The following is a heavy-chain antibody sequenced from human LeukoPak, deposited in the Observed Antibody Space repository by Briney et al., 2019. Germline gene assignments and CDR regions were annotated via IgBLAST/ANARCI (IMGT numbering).Heavy chain of an antibody. J-gene: IGHJ4*02. D-gene: IGHD3-10*01. CDR3: ARMHGEIDY. CDR1: GFTFSSYE. V-gene: IGHV3-48*03. CDR2: IGSSGTTI. Sequence: PGGSLRLSCAASGFTFSSYEMNWVRQAPGKGLEWVSYIGSSGTTIYYADSVRGRFTISRDNGGNSLYLQMNSLRAEDTAVYYCARMHGEIDYWGQGTLVTVSS.